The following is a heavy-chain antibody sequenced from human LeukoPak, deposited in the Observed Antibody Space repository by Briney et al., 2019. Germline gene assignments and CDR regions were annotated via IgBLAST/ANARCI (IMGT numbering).Heavy chain of an antibody. CDR2: IIPIFGTA. D-gene: IGHD6-13*01. V-gene: IGHV1-69*13. Sequence: SVKVSCKASGGTFSSYAISWVRQAPGQGLEWMGGIIPIFGTANYAQKFQGRVTITADESTSTAYMELSSLRSEDTAVYYCARNVVAAAGNFDWGQGTLVTVSS. CDR3: ARNVVAAAGNFD. CDR1: GGTFSSYA. J-gene: IGHJ4*02.